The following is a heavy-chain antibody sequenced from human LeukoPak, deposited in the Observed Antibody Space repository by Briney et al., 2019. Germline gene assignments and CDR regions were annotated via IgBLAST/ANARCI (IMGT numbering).Heavy chain of an antibody. CDR2: INHSGST. CDR1: GGSFSGYY. Sequence: SEILSLTCAVYGGSFSGYYWSWIRQPPGKGLEWIGEINHSGSTNYNPSLKSRVTISVDTSKNQFSLKLSSVTAADTAVYYCASDGLYYDSSGYRFDYWGQGTLVTVSS. D-gene: IGHD3-22*01. J-gene: IGHJ4*02. V-gene: IGHV4-34*01. CDR3: ASDGLYYDSSGYRFDY.